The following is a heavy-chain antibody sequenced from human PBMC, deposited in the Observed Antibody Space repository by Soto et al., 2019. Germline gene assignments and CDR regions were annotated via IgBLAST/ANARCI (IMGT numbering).Heavy chain of an antibody. CDR3: ARGVWYIDY. CDR1: GFTFSSYA. CDR2: ISYDGSNK. V-gene: IGHV3-30-3*01. Sequence: QVQLVESGGGVVQPGRSLRLSCAASGFTFSSYAMHWVRQAPGKGLEWVAVISYDGSNKYYADSVKGRFTISRDNSENALYLQMNSLRGEDTAVYYCARGVWYIDYWGQGTLGTVSS. J-gene: IGHJ4*02. D-gene: IGHD2-21*01.